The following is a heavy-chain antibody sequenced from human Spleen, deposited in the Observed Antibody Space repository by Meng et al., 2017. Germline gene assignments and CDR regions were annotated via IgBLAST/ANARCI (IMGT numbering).Heavy chain of an antibody. CDR2: AT. J-gene: IGHJ1*01. CDR3: AKMEAVAGTERVFQH. D-gene: IGHD6-19*01. Sequence: ATAHAASVKGRFTISRDDSKNKAYLRMNSLKIEDMAVYYCAKMEAVAGTERVFQHWGQGTLVTVSS. V-gene: IGHV3-73*01.